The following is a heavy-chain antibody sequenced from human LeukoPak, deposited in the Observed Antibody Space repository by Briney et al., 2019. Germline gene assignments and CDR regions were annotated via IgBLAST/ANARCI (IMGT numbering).Heavy chain of an antibody. CDR3: ARGSHYYYYYMDV. V-gene: IGHV1-69*13. Sequence: ASVKVSCKASGGTFSNHAVSWVRQAPGQGLEWMGGIIPIFGTANYAQKFQGRVTITADESTSTAYMELSSLRSEDTAVYYCARGSHYYYYYMDVWGKGTTVTISS. CDR2: IIPIFGTA. CDR1: GGTFSNHA. J-gene: IGHJ6*03.